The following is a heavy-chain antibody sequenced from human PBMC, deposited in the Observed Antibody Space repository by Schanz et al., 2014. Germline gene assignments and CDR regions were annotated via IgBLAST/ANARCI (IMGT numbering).Heavy chain of an antibody. CDR1: GFGFSSYS. Sequence: EVQLVESGGGLIQPGGSLRLSCAASGFGFSSYSMNWVRQAPGKGLEWISFINTGSNYINYADSVKGRFTISRDNTKNSLYLEMNSLRAEDTAVYYCARGGPAYYFDDWGQGTLVTVSS. J-gene: IGHJ4*02. CDR2: INTGSNYI. CDR3: ARGGPAYYFDD. V-gene: IGHV3-21*05.